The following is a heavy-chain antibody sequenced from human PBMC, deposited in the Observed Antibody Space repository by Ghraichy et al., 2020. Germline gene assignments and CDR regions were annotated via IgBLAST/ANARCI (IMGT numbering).Heavy chain of an antibody. CDR1: GFTFSSYA. Sequence: GGSLRLSCAASGFTFSSYAMIWVRQAPGKGLEWVSAMSGSGGLTYYADSVKGRFTISRDDSKNTLSLQMNSLRVEDTAVYYCAKAYSSGWYPDYWGQGTLVTVSS. J-gene: IGHJ4*02. V-gene: IGHV3-23*01. D-gene: IGHD6-19*01. CDR2: MSGSGGLT. CDR3: AKAYSSGWYPDY.